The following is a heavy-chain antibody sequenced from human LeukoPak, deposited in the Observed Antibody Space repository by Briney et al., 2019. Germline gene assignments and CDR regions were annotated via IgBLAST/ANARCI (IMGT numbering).Heavy chain of an antibody. CDR3: ARDDPDILNSYGMDV. Sequence: ASVKVSCKASGYTFTDYYIHWVRQAPGQGLEWMGRINPNSGGTNYAQKFQGRVTMTRDTSISTAYMELSRLRSDDTAVYYCARDDPDILNSYGMDVWGQGTTVTVSS. D-gene: IGHD3-9*01. V-gene: IGHV1-2*06. CDR1: GYTFTDYY. CDR2: INPNSGGT. J-gene: IGHJ6*02.